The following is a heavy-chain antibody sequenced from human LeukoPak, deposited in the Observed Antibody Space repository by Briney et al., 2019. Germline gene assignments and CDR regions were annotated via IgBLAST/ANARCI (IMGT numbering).Heavy chain of an antibody. CDR3: ATGLYYYGSGSYYNGFDY. J-gene: IGHJ4*02. Sequence: GGSLKNSCKGFGYSFSSYWICWVRPMPGKGLGWVGVIYPGDSDTRYSPSFQGQVTISADKSISTAYLQWSSLKASDTAMYYCATGLYYYGSGSYYNGFDYWGQGTLVTVS. D-gene: IGHD3-10*01. V-gene: IGHV5-51*01. CDR2: IYPGDSDT. CDR1: GYSFSSYW.